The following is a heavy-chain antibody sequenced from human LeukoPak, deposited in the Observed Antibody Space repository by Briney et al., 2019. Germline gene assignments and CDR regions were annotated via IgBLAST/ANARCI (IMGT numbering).Heavy chain of an antibody. CDR1: GLTFSSYS. Sequence: PGRSLRLSCAASGLTFSSYSMNWVRQAPGKGLEWVSSISSSGSYIYYADSVKGGFTISWDNAKNSLYLQMTILTAEARAVYYCARDRDCSGGSRYPVAREYYYYGMDVGGQGTTVTVSS. CDR2: ISSSGSYI. J-gene: IGHJ6*02. D-gene: IGHD2-15*01. V-gene: IGHV3-21*01. CDR3: ARDRDCSGGSRYPVAREYYYYGMDV.